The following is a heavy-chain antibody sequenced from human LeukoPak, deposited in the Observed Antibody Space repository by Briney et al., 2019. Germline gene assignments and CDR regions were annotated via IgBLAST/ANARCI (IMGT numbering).Heavy chain of an antibody. J-gene: IGHJ3*02. V-gene: IGHV3-21*06. Sequence: PGGSLRLSCAASGFSFSSYRMNWVRQAPGKGLEWVSSVSNSGDYIHYADSVKGRFTISRDNSKNSLYLQMNSLRAEDTAVYYCARGSRYDFWSGYGAFDIWDQGTMVTVSS. D-gene: IGHD3-3*01. CDR3: ARGSRYDFWSGYGAFDI. CDR1: GFSFSSYR. CDR2: VSNSGDYI.